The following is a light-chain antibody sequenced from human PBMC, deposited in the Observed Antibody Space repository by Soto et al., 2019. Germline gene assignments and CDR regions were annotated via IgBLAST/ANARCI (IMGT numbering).Light chain of an antibody. J-gene: IGLJ3*02. CDR1: SSNIGSNY. CDR2: TNN. Sequence: HSALTKPPSASGTPWQRVTISCSGSSSNIGSNYVYWYQQLPGTAPKLLIYTNNQRPSGVPDRFSGSKSGTSASLAISGLRSEDEADYYCAAWNDSLSGPVFGGRTKVTVL. V-gene: IGLV1-47*02. CDR3: AAWNDSLSGPV.